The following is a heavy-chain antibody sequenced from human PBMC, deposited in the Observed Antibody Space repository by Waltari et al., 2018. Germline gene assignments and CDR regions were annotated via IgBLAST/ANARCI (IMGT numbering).Heavy chain of an antibody. CDR3: ASNTYYYDSVYAFDI. D-gene: IGHD3-22*01. J-gene: IGHJ3*02. Sequence: QVQLQQWGAGLLKPSETLSITCAVYGGSFSGSYWIWIRQPPGKWLEWSGEINHSGSTNYNPSLKSRVTISVDTSKNQFSLKLSSVTAADTAVYYCASNTYYYDSVYAFDIWGQGTMVTVSS. V-gene: IGHV4-34*01. CDR1: GGSFSGSY. CDR2: INHSGST.